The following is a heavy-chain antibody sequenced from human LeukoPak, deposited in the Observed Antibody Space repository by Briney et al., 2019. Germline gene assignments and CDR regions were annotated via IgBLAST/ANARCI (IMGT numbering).Heavy chain of an antibody. V-gene: IGHV3-30-3*01. CDR3: AKDPRYFDWELPLEFDY. CDR2: ISYDGSNK. CDR1: GFTFSSCA. J-gene: IGHJ4*02. Sequence: PGGSLRLSCAASGFTFSSCAMHWVRQAPGKGLEWVAVISYDGSNKYYADSVKGRFTIPRDNSKNTLYLQMNSLRAEDTAVYYSAKDPRYFDWELPLEFDYWGQGTLVTVSS. D-gene: IGHD3-9*01.